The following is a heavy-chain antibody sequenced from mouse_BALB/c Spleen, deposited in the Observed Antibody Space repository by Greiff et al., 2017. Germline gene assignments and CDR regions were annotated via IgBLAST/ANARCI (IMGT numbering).Heavy chain of an antibody. D-gene: IGHD2-4*01. V-gene: IGHV3-2*02. J-gene: IGHJ4*01. Sequence: EVQLQQSGPGLVKPSQSLSLTCTVTGYSITSDYAWNWIRQFPGNKLEWMGYISYSGSTSYNPSLKSRISITRDTSKNQFFLQLNSVTTEDTATYYCARRYYDYDGDYYAMDYWGQGTSVTVSS. CDR1: GYSITSDYA. CDR2: ISYSGST. CDR3: ARRYYDYDGDYYAMDY.